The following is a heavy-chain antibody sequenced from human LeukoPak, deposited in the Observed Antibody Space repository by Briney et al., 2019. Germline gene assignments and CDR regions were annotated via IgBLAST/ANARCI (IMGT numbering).Heavy chain of an antibody. V-gene: IGHV4-34*01. Sequence: PSETLSLTCAVYGGSFSGYYWSWIRQPPGKGLEWIGEINHSGSTNYNPSLKSRVTMSVDTSKNQFSLKLSSVTAADTAVYYCARDQGRITIFGVVNANDYYFDYWGQGTLVTVSS. CDR3: ARDQGRITIFGVVNANDYYFDY. CDR1: GGSFSGYY. CDR2: INHSGST. D-gene: IGHD3-3*01. J-gene: IGHJ4*02.